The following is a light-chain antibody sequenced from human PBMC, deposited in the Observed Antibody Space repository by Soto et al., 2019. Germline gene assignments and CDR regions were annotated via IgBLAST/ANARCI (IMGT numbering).Light chain of an antibody. CDR2: GAS. V-gene: IGKV3-15*01. CDR3: QQYNNWPPHT. J-gene: IGKJ1*01. CDR1: QSFNSIY. Sequence: LLTQSPGTLSLSPGERATLSCRASQSFNSIYLAWYQQKPGQAPRLLIYGASTRATGIPARFSGSGSGTEFTLTISSLQSEDFAVYYCQQYNNWPPHTFGQGTKV.